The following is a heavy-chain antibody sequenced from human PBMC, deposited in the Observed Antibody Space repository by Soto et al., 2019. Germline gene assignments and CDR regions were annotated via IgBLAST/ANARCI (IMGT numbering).Heavy chain of an antibody. V-gene: IGHV4-34*01. CDR3: ARGEPRFMEWLLLSEYFDP. CDR2: INHSGST. CDR1: GGSFSSYY. Sequence: QVQLQQWGAGLLKPSETLSLTCAVYGGSFSSYYWSWIRQPPGKGLEWIGVINHSGSTNYDPSRKSRVTISIDTSKNQVALTLSSVTAADTAVYYCARGEPRFMEWLLLSEYFDPWGQGTLVTVSS. D-gene: IGHD3-3*01. J-gene: IGHJ5*02.